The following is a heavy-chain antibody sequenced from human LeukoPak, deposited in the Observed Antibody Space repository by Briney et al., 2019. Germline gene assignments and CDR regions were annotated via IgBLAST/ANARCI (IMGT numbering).Heavy chain of an antibody. D-gene: IGHD3-22*01. V-gene: IGHV4-59*01. J-gene: IGHJ4*02. CDR3: ARGGWNKFDY. Sequence: SETLSLTYTVSGGSISTYYWSWIRQPPGKGLEWIGYMYYSGSTNYNPSLKSRVTISIDTSKNQFSLKLTSVTAADTAVYYCARGGWNKFDYWGRGTLVTVSS. CDR2: MYYSGST. CDR1: GGSISTYY.